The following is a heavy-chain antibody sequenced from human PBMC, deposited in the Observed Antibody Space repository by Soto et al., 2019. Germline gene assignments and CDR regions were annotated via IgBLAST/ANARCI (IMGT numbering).Heavy chain of an antibody. CDR1: GFTFNYYA. V-gene: IGHV3-23*01. CDR2: ISGSGGGT. Sequence: EVQLLESGGGLVQPGGSLRLSCAASGFTFNYYAMSWVRQAPGKGLEWVSGISGSGGGTYYADSVKGRFALSRDNSKNTLYLQMTGLRAADTAVYYCAKRYYYWSGRGIWGQGALVSVSS. J-gene: IGHJ4*02. D-gene: IGHD3-10*01. CDR3: AKRYYYWSGRGI.